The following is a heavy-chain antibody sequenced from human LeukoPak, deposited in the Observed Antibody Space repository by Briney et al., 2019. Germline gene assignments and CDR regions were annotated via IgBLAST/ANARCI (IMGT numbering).Heavy chain of an antibody. CDR2: IYHSGST. Sequence: PSETLSLTCTVSGGSISSYYWSWIRQPPGKGLEWIGYIYHSGSTYYNPSLKSRVTISVDRSKNQFSLKLSSVTAADTAVYYCARDLYSSSSDYYYYYMDVWGKGTTVTVSS. CDR3: ARDLYSSSSDYYYYYMDV. D-gene: IGHD6-6*01. J-gene: IGHJ6*03. CDR1: GGSISSYY. V-gene: IGHV4-59*12.